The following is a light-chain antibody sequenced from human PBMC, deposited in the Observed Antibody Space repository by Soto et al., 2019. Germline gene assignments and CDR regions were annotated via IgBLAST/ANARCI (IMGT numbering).Light chain of an antibody. V-gene: IGLV1-40*01. J-gene: IGLJ1*01. Sequence: QSVLTQPPSVSEAPGQRVTISCTGSSSNIGAGYEAHWYQQVPGTAPKLLIYENNNRPSGVPDRFSGSKSGTSASLAITGLQAEDEDEYYSQSYDSSLSGYVFGTGTKVTVL. CDR1: SSNIGAGYE. CDR3: QSYDSSLSGYV. CDR2: ENN.